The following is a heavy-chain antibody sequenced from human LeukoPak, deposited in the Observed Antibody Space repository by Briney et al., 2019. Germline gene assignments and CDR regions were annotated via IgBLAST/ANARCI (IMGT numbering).Heavy chain of an antibody. CDR2: IYYDKTT. D-gene: IGHD6-19*01. CDR3: ARHWSEAVPGIDS. J-gene: IGHJ4*02. CDR1: GASTSNRLYY. V-gene: IGHV4-39*01. Sequence: SETLSLTCSVSGASTSNRLYYWAWIRQPPGKGLEWIGSIYYDKTTYYNPFLESRVSISIDTSKNQFSLKLNSVTAADTAVFYCARHWSEAVPGIDSWGQGSLVIVSS.